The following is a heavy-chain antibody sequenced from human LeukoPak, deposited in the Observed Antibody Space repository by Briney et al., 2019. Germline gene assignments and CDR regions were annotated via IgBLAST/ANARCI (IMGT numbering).Heavy chain of an antibody. CDR1: GGSISSGDYY. J-gene: IGHJ3*02. D-gene: IGHD6-13*01. CDR3: ARGRFGIAPGGTGLGI. CDR2: IYYSGST. V-gene: IGHV4-30-4*01. Sequence: SQTLSLTCTVSGGSISSGDYYWSWIRQPPGKGLEWIGYIYYSGSTYYNPSLKSRVTISVDTSKNQFSLKLSSVTAADTAVYYCARGRFGIAPGGTGLGIWGQGTMVTVSS.